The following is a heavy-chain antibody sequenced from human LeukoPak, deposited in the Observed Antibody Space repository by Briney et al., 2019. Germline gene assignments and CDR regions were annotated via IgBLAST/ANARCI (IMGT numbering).Heavy chain of an antibody. CDR1: GFTFSSYG. D-gene: IGHD4-17*01. V-gene: IGHV3-30*02. CDR2: IWYGGSNK. Sequence: GGSLRLSCAASGFTFSSYGMHWVRQAPGKGLEWVPVIWYGGSNKYYADSVKGRFTISRDNSKNTLYLQMNSLRAEDTAVYYCAKDALYGDYGGNYLDYWGQGTLVTVSS. CDR3: AKDALYGDYGGNYLDY. J-gene: IGHJ4*02.